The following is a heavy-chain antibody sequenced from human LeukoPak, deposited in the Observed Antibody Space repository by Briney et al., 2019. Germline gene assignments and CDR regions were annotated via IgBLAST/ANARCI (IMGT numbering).Heavy chain of an antibody. D-gene: IGHD4-4*01. Sequence: GGSLRLSCAASGFSVSSNFMSWVRRAPGKGLEWVSVIYSSKIFSSGDTFYADSVKGRFTISRDNSKNTLYLQTNSLRVEDTAVYYCARDTDGSNVYFQYWGQGTLVTVSS. CDR1: GFSVSSNF. CDR3: ARDTDGSNVYFQY. J-gene: IGHJ1*01. V-gene: IGHV3-66*01. CDR2: IYSSKIFSSGDT.